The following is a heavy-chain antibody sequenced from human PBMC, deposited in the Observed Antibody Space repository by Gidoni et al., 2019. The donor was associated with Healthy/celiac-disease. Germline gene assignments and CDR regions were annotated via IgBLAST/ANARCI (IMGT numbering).Heavy chain of an antibody. Sequence: EVQLVQSGAEVKTPGESLKIACRGSGYSLATYWIAWVRQMPGKGLEWMGIIYPADSDTRYSPSFQGQVTISADKSISTAYLQWSSLKASDTAMYYCARRFREMATSKAFDIWGQGTMVTVSS. CDR3: ARRFREMATSKAFDI. J-gene: IGHJ3*02. V-gene: IGHV5-51*01. CDR2: IYPADSDT. CDR1: GYSLATYW. D-gene: IGHD5-12*01.